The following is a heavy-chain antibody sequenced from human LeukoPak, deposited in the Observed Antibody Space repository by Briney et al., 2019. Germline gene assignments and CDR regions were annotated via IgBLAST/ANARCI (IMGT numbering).Heavy chain of an antibody. CDR1: GGTFSSYA. CDR3: ARDRNWNYRRFEMNY. D-gene: IGHD1-7*01. Sequence: GASVKVSCKASGGTFSSYAISWVRQAPGQGLEWMGWISAYNGNTNYAQKLQGRVTMTTDTSTSTAYMELRSLRSDDTAVYYCARDRNWNYRRFEMNYWGQGTLVTVSS. CDR2: ISAYNGNT. V-gene: IGHV1-18*01. J-gene: IGHJ4*02.